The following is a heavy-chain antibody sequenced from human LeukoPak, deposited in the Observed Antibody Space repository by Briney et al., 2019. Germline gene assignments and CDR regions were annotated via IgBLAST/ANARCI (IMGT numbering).Heavy chain of an antibody. J-gene: IGHJ1*01. Sequence: PGGSLRLSCAASGFTFSSYGMHWVRQAPGKGLEWVAVISYDGSNKYYADSVKGRFTISRDNSKNTLYLQMNSLRAEDTAVYYCAKDLRGEYFQHWGQGALVTVSS. CDR3: AKDLRGEYFQH. V-gene: IGHV3-30*18. CDR2: ISYDGSNK. D-gene: IGHD3-10*01. CDR1: GFTFSSYG.